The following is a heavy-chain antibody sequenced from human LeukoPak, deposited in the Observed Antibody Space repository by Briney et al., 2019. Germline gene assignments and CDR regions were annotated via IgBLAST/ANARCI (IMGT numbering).Heavy chain of an antibody. V-gene: IGHV4-34*01. J-gene: IGHJ4*02. D-gene: IGHD2-15*01. CDR2: INHSGST. CDR1: GGSFSGYY. Sequence: SETLSLTCAVYGGSFSGYYWSWIRQPPGKGLEWIGEINHSGSTNYNPSLKSRVTISVDTSKNQFSLKLSSVTAAGTAVYYCARLKNCSGGTCYKPVDYWGQGTLVTVSS. CDR3: ARLKNCSGGTCYKPVDY.